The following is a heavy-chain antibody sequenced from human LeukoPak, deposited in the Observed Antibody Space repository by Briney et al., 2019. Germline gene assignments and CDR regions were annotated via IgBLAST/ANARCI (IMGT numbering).Heavy chain of an antibody. J-gene: IGHJ4*02. Sequence: ASVKVSCKASGYTFTSYYMHWVRQAPGQGLEWMGIIIPSGGSTSYAQKFQGRVTMTRDTSTSTVYMELSSLRSEDTAVYYCARGGYSYDIRQSLMIDYWGQGTLVTVSS. D-gene: IGHD5-18*01. CDR2: IIPSGGST. CDR3: ARGGYSYDIRQSLMIDY. V-gene: IGHV1-46*01. CDR1: GYTFTSYY.